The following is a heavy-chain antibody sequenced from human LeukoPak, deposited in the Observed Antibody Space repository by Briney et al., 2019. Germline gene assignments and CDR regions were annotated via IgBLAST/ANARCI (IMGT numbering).Heavy chain of an antibody. D-gene: IGHD2-21*01. J-gene: IGHJ4*02. CDR2: ISGDGGDI. CDR3: VRDITAPGDFLYFDY. Sequence: PGGSLRLSCAASGFTFNDHYMTWIRQSPGKGLEWLSFISGDGGDISYADSVRGRFAVPRDNARKSVFLQMSSLRVEDTAVYYCVRDITAPGDFLYFDYWGRGTLVTVSS. CDR1: GFTFNDHY. V-gene: IGHV3-11*01.